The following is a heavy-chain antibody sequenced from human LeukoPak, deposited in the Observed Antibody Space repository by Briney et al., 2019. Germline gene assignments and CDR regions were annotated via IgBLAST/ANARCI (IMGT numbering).Heavy chain of an antibody. V-gene: IGHV4-59*12. J-gene: IGHJ4*02. CDR3: SRGNGAFSPFGY. D-gene: IGHD2-8*01. CDR2: VSLSGLT. Sequence: PSETLSLTCTVSGGSISSYYWSWIRQPPGKGLEWIGEVSLSGLTNYNPTLNSRVIMALDTSKNHLSLNLTSVTAADTAVYFCSRGNGAFSPFGYWGQGTLVTVPS. CDR1: GGSISSYY.